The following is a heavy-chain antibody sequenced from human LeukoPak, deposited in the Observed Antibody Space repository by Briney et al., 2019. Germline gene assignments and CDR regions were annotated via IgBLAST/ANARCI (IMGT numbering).Heavy chain of an antibody. D-gene: IGHD4-17*01. J-gene: IGHJ4*02. CDR3: ARETSMGYGDYVGGEDY. CDR2: INHSGST. Sequence: SETLSLTCAVYGGSFSGYYWSWIRQPPGKGLEWIGEINHSGSTNYNPSLKSRVTISVDTSKNQFSLKLSSVTAADTAVYYCARETSMGYGDYVGGEDYWGQATLVTVSS. CDR1: GGSFSGYY. V-gene: IGHV4-34*01.